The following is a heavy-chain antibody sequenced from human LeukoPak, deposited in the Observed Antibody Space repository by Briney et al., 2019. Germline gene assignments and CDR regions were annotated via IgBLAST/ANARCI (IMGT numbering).Heavy chain of an antibody. CDR1: GYTFTGYY. Sequence: VASVKVSCKASGYTFTGYYMHWVRQAPGQGLEWMGRINPNSGGTNYAQKSQGRVTMTTDTSTSTAYMELRSLRSDDTAVYYCARDLRYSSSWYEKGDYWAREPWSPSPQ. J-gene: IGHJ4*02. D-gene: IGHD6-13*01. CDR3: ARDLRYSSSWYEKGDY. V-gene: IGHV1-2*06. CDR2: INPNSGGT.